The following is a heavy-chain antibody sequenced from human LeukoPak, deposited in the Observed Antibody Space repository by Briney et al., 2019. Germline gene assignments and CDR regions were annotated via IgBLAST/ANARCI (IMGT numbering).Heavy chain of an antibody. J-gene: IGHJ4*02. D-gene: IGHD1-1*01. CDR2: IHVSGTT. Sequence: PETLSLTCVVSGFSISSGYYWGWIRQPPGKGLEWIANIHVSGTTFYNSSLNSRVAISIDTSKNQFSLKLSSVTAADTAVYFCAREAERRIVNWGQGTLVTVSS. CDR3: AREAERRIVN. CDR1: GFSISSGYY. V-gene: IGHV4-38-2*02.